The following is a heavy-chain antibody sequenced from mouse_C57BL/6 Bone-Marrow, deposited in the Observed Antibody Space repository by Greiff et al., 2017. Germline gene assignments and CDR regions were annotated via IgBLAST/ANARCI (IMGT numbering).Heavy chain of an antibody. V-gene: IGHV1-50*01. CDR1: GYTFTSYW. D-gene: IGHD2-2*01. J-gene: IGHJ3*01. CDR2: IDPSDSYT. Sequence: VQLQQPGAELVKPGASVKLSCKASGYTFTSYWMQWVKQRPGQGLEWIGEIDPSDSYTNYNQKFKGKATLTVDTSSSTAYMQLSRLTSEDSAVYYCARDGYGWFAYWGQGTLVTVSA. CDR3: ARDGYGWFAY.